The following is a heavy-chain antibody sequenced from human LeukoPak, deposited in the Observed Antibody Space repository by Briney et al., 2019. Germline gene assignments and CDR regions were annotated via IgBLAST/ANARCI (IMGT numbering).Heavy chain of an antibody. D-gene: IGHD1-26*01. CDR1: GFTFSSYE. J-gene: IGHJ4*02. CDR2: ISGSGSST. V-gene: IGHV3-23*01. CDR3: AKLVGATSHFDY. Sequence: GGSLRLSCAASGFTFSSYEMNWVRQAPGKGLEWVSGISGSGSSTYYADSVKGRFSISRDNSKNSLYLQMNCLRAEDTAVYFCAKLVGATSHFDYWGQGTPVTVSS.